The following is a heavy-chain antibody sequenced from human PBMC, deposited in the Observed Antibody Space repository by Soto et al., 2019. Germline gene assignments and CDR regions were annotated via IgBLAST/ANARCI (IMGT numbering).Heavy chain of an antibody. CDR2: IWHDGKNK. CDR1: GFRFSNFG. V-gene: IGHV3-33*01. Sequence: QVQVVESGGGVVQPGTSLRLSCAASGFRFSNFGMHGVRQAPGKGLEWVAVIWHDGKNKYYADSVEGRFTISRDNSKNTLYLQMNRLRAEGKAVYYCARDPGKDAAIDYWGQGTLVIVSS. J-gene: IGHJ4*02. CDR3: ARDPGKDAAIDY. D-gene: IGHD6-25*01.